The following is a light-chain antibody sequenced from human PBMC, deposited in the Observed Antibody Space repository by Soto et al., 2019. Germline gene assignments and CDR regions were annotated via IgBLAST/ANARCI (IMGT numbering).Light chain of an antibody. CDR1: SSNIGAGYD. CDR2: GNS. CDR3: QAYDSSLRGYVG. V-gene: IGLV1-40*01. J-gene: IGLJ2*01. Sequence: QSVLTQPPSVSGAPGQRVTISCTGSSSNIGAGYDVHWYQQLPGTAPKLLIYGNSNRPSGVPDRFSGSKSGTSASLAITGLQAEDEADYFCQAYDSSLRGYVGFGGGTQLTVL.